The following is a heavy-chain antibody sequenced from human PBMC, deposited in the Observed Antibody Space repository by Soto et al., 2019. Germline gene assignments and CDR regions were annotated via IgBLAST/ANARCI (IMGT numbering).Heavy chain of an antibody. CDR2: IYWDDDK. J-gene: IGHJ4*02. CDR3: AHGGGREYSSSTFDY. V-gene: IGHV2-5*02. CDR1: GFSLSTSGVG. Sequence: QITLKESGPPLVKPTQTLTLTCTFSGFSLSTSGVGVGWIRQPPGKALEWLALIYWDDDKRYSPSLKSRLTITKDTSKNQVVLTMTNMDPVDTATYYCAHGGGREYSSSTFDYWGQGTLVTVSS. D-gene: IGHD6-6*01.